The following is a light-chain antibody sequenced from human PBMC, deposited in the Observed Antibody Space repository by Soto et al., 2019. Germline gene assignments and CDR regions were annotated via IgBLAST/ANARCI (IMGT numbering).Light chain of an antibody. CDR2: DAS. J-gene: IGKJ3*01. V-gene: IGKV3-11*01. CDR1: QSVSSY. CDR3: QQRSNWPVT. Sequence: EIVLTQSPATLSLSPGERATLSCRASQSVSSYLAWYQQKPGQAPRLLIYDASNRATGIPARFSGRGSGTDFTLTISSLEPDDFAVYYCQQRSNWPVTFGPGTKVDIK.